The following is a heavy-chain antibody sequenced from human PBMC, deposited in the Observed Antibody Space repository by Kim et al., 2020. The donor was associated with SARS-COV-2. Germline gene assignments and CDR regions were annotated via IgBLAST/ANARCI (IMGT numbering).Heavy chain of an antibody. V-gene: IGHV3-23*01. Sequence: GGSLRLSCAASGFTFSSYAMSWVRQAPGKGLEWVSAISGSGGSTYYADSVKGRFTISRDNSKNTLYLQMNSLRAENTAVYYCAKDLVKGMVRESIPTVPLFDYWGQGTLVTVSS. CDR3: AKDLVKGMVRESIPTVPLFDY. CDR1: GFTFSSYA. J-gene: IGHJ4*02. CDR2: ISGSGGST. D-gene: IGHD3-10*01.